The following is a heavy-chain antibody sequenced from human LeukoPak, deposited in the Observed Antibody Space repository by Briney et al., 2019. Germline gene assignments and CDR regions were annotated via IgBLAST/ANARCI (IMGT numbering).Heavy chain of an antibody. J-gene: IGHJ4*02. Sequence: SETLSLTCAVYGGSFSGYYWSWIRQPPGKGLEWIGEINHSGSTNYNPSLKSRVTISVDTSKNQFSLKLSSVTAADTAVYYCARPGAEGYWGQGTLVTVSS. V-gene: IGHV4-34*01. CDR2: INHSGST. CDR3: ARPGAEGY. CDR1: GGSFSGYY.